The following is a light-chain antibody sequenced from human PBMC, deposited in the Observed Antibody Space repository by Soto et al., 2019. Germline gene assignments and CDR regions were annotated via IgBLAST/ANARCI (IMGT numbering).Light chain of an antibody. CDR1: QNINNK. J-gene: IGKJ2*01. Sequence: EIVMTQSPATLSVSPGERVTLSCRASQNINNKLAWYQQRPGQAPRLLIYGASTRATGIPARFSGNGSGTEFTLTISSLQSEDFAVYYCQQYNKWPPHTFGQGTKLEIQ. V-gene: IGKV3-15*01. CDR2: GAS. CDR3: QQYNKWPPHT.